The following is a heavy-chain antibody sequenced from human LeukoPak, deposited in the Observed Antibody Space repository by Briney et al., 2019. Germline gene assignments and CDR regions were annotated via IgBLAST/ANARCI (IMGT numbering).Heavy chain of an antibody. J-gene: IGHJ4*02. CDR3: AKDATGYSSGGGYFDY. CDR1: GFTFSNYA. Sequence: GGSLRLSCAASGFTFSNYAMSWVRQAPGKGLEWVSTISTAGYSTYYADSVKDRFTISRDNSENTLYPQMNSLRPEDTAIYYCAKDATGYSSGGGYFDYWGQGALVTVSS. D-gene: IGHD6-19*01. V-gene: IGHV3-23*01. CDR2: ISTAGYST.